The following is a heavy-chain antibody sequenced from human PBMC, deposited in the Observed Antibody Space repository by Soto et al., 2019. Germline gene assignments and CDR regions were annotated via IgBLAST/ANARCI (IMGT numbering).Heavy chain of an antibody. D-gene: IGHD4-4*01. CDR3: ARVRSDYSNYYYYYYGMDV. CDR1: GGSISSYY. J-gene: IGHJ6*02. Sequence: GPGPGVSSETLSLTCTVSGGSISSYYWSWIRQPPGKGLEWIGYIYHSGSTNYNPSLKSRVTISIDTSKNQFSLKLSSVTAADTAVYYCARVRSDYSNYYYYYYGMDVWGQGTTVTVSS. V-gene: IGHV4-59*01. CDR2: IYHSGST.